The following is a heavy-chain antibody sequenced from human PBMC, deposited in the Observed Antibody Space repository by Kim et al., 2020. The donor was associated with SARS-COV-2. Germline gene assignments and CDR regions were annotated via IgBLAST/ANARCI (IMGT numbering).Heavy chain of an antibody. V-gene: IGHV4-59*08. Sequence: SETLSLTCTVSGGSISSYYWSWIWQPPGKGLEWIGYIYYSGSTNYNPSLKSRVTIAVDTSKNQFSLKLSSVTAADTAVYYCASSIAAAGTVRAQVDYWGQGTLVTVSS. CDR3: ASSIAAAGTVRAQVDY. J-gene: IGHJ4*02. CDR2: IYYSGST. D-gene: IGHD6-13*01. CDR1: GGSISSYY.